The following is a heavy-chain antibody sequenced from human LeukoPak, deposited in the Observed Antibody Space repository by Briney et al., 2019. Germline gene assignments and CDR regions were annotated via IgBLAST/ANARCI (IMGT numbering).Heavy chain of an antibody. D-gene: IGHD3-3*01. J-gene: IGHJ3*02. CDR3: ARAYYDFWSGYEYDAFDI. V-gene: IGHV1-18*01. Sequence: ASVKVSCKASGYTFTSYGISWVRQAPGQGLEWMGWISAYNGNTNYAQKLQGRVTMTTDTSTSTAYMELRSLRSDDTAVYYCARAYYDFWSGYEYDAFDIWGQGTMVTVSS. CDR1: GYTFTSYG. CDR2: ISAYNGNT.